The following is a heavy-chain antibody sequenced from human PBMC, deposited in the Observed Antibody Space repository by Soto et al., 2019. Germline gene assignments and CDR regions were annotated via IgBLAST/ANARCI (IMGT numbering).Heavy chain of an antibody. D-gene: IGHD2-8*01. CDR2: IYHSGTT. V-gene: IGHV4-31*01. Sequence: QVLLQESGPRLVKPSETLSLTCSVSGVSIDNGAFYWNWIRQFPGKGPALLGYIYHSGTTYYSPSLKSLISMSLDTSKNNFYLEMTSVTAADTAGYFCARASVYYCPNSDCGFFFDPWGRGALVAVSS. CDR1: GVSIDNGAFY. CDR3: ARASVYYCPNSDCGFFFDP. J-gene: IGHJ5*02.